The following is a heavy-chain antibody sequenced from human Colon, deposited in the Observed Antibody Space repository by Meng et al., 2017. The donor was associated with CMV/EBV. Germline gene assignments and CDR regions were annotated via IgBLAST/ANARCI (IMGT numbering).Heavy chain of an antibody. D-gene: IGHD3-16*01. J-gene: IGHJ1*01. CDR1: GYSFTGYY. CDR3: ASHSSYVWGSHH. Sequence: QGQLWQVGGEVRRPGASVQVSCKASGYSFTGYYIHWVRQAPGQGLEWMGWMDPTTGRTDYAQKFQGTVTMTRDTSISTAYLELSRLTSDDTAVYYCASHSSYVWGSHHWGQGTLVTVSS. CDR2: MDPTTGRT. V-gene: IGHV1-2*02.